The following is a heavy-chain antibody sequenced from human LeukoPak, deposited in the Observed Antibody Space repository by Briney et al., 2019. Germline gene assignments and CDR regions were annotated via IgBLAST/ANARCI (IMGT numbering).Heavy chain of an antibody. J-gene: IGHJ6*03. D-gene: IGHD3-9*01. CDR1: GDSISSSSSY. V-gene: IGHV4-39*07. CDR2: IYHSGST. Sequence: SETLSLTCTVSGDSISSSSSYWGWIRQPPGKGLGWIGSIYHSGSTYCNPSLKSRVTISVDTSKTQFSLKLSSVTAADTAVYYCASQRLNYDILTGYAHNYYYYMDVWGKGTTVTVSS. CDR3: ASQRLNYDILTGYAHNYYYYMDV.